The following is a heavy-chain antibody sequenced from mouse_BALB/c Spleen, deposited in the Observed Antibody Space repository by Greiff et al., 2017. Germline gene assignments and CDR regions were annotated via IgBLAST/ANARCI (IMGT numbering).Heavy chain of an antibody. V-gene: IGHV3-6*02. D-gene: IGHD2-14*01. Sequence: ESGPGLVKPSQSLSLTCSVTGYSITSGYYWNWIRQFPGNKLEWMGYISYDGSNNYNPSLKNRISITRDTSKNQFFLKLNSVTTEDTATYYCARDLYYRYEDYAMDYWGQGTSVTVSS. CDR2: ISYDGSN. J-gene: IGHJ4*01. CDR3: ARDLYYRYEDYAMDY. CDR1: GYSITSGYY.